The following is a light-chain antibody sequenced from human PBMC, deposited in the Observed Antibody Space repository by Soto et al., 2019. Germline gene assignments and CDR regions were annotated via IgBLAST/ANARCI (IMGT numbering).Light chain of an antibody. CDR1: DSDVGGYDY. J-gene: IGLJ3*02. CDR2: EVS. CDR3: SSSAGNSNVGV. V-gene: IGLV2-8*01. Sequence: QSVLTQPPSASGSPGQSVTISCTGADSDVGGYDYVSWYQQHPGKAPKLMIYEVSRRPSGVPDRFSASKSGNTASLTVSGLQAEDEADYYCSSSAGNSNVGVFGGGTKLTVL.